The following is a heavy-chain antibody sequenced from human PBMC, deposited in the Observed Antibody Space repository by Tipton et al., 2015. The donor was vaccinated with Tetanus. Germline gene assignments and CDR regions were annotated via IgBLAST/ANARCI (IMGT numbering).Heavy chain of an antibody. D-gene: IGHD2-8*01. J-gene: IGHJ4*01. Sequence: SLSLSCVASGLSFSSYTTSWVRQAPGKGLEWVAIMKQDGRVIKHVDSVTGRFTISRYNAKNSLYMQLNSLRAEDTAVYYCVRGGMMYADYWGHGTLVSVSS. V-gene: IGHV3-7*03. CDR1: GLSFSSYT. CDR3: VRGGMMYADY. CDR2: MKQDGRVI.